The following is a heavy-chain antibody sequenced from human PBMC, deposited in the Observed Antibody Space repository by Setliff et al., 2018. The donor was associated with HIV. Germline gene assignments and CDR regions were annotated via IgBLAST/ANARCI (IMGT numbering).Heavy chain of an antibody. CDR2: IYKAGKT. CDR3: AKGGYGGAYYVAGY. V-gene: IGHV3-53*01. D-gene: IGHD5-18*01. J-gene: IGHJ4*02. Sequence: ESLKISCEASGFRVTDTYMAWVRQAPGKGLEWVTLIYKAGKTYYADFVKGRFTIARDDTKNTVSLQMTNLEPGDTAMYYCAKGGYGGAYYVAGYWGQGTKVTVSS. CDR1: GFRVTDTY.